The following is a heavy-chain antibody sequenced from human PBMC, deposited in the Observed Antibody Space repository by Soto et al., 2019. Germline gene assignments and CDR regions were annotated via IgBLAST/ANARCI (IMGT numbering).Heavy chain of an antibody. CDR1: GYTFTSHC. CDR2: IGTFHGNT. V-gene: IGHV1-18*04. Sequence: APVKVSCKASGYTFTSHCITWVRQAPEQEPESMGWIGTFHGNTKYAQKFQGSVTMTTDTSTCTAYVALARLTFDHTPIYSCARDTYDTTGYPLDDWGQGTLVTVSS. CDR3: ARDTYDTTGYPLDD. D-gene: IGHD3-22*01. J-gene: IGHJ4*02.